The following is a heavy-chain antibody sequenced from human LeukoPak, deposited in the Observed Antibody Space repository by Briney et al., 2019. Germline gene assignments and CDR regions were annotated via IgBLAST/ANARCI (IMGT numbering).Heavy chain of an antibody. J-gene: IGHJ4*02. V-gene: IGHV1-2*02. CDR1: GYTFTGYY. CDR3: ARYCSSTSCSQDY. Sequence: ASVKVSCKASGYTFTGYYMHWVRQAPGQGLEWMGWINPNSGGTNYAQKFQGRVTMTRDTSISTAYVELSRLRSDDTAVYYCARYCSSTSCSQDYWGQGTLVTVSS. CDR2: INPNSGGT. D-gene: IGHD2-2*01.